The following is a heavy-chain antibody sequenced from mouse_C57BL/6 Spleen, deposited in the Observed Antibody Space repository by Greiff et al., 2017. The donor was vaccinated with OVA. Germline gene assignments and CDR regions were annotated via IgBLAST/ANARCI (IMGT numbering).Heavy chain of an antibody. CDR3: TKSFITTVVADD. J-gene: IGHJ2*01. CDR1: GYTFTDYE. D-gene: IGHD1-1*01. V-gene: IGHV1-15*01. CDR2: IDPETGGT. Sequence: QVQLQQSGAELVRPGASVTLSCKASGYTFTDYEMHWVKQTPVHGLEWIGAIDPETGGTAYNQKFKGKAILTADKSSSTAYMELRSLTSEDSAVYYCTKSFITTVVADDWGQGTTLTVSS.